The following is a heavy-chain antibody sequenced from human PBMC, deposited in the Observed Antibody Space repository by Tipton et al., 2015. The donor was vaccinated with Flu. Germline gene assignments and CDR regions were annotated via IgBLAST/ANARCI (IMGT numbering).Heavy chain of an antibody. CDR1: GGSISNYY. J-gene: IGHJ4*02. Sequence: TLSLTCNVSGGSISNYYWSWIRQPPGKGLEWIGYIYYSGSTNYNPSLKSRVTISVDTSKNQFSLKLSSVTAADTAVYYCAREKWLVPEGIDYWGQGTLVTVSS. D-gene: IGHD6-19*01. V-gene: IGHV4-59*01. CDR2: IYYSGST. CDR3: AREKWLVPEGIDY.